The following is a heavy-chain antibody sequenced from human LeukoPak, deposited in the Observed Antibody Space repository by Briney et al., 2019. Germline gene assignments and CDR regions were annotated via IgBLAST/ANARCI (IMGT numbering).Heavy chain of an antibody. CDR1: GGTFSSYA. Sequence: SVKVSCKASGGTFSSYAISWVRQAPGQGLEWMGGIIPIFGTANYAQKFQGRVTITADESTSTAYMELSSLRSEYTAVYYCARVVVPAAIHPYYYYYMDVWGKGTTATVSS. J-gene: IGHJ6*03. CDR3: ARVVVPAAIHPYYYYYMDV. CDR2: IIPIFGTA. V-gene: IGHV1-69*13. D-gene: IGHD2-2*02.